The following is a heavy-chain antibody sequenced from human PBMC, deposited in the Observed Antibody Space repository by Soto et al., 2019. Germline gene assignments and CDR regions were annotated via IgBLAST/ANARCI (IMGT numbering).Heavy chain of an antibody. D-gene: IGHD6-6*01. V-gene: IGHV4-34*01. CDR3: ARYRRLDSSSSWWFDP. CDR1: GGSFSGYY. Sequence: PSETLSLTCAVYGGSFSGYYWSWIRQPPGKGLEWIGEINHSGSTNYNPSLKSRVTISVDTSKNQFSLKLSSVTAADTVVYYCARYRRLDSSSSWWFDPWGQGTLVTVSS. J-gene: IGHJ5*02. CDR2: INHSGST.